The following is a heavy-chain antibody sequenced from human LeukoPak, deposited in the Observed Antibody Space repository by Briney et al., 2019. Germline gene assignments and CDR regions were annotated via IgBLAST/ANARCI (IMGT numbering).Heavy chain of an antibody. CDR1: GGSISGTIYY. J-gene: IGHJ5*02. CDR2: IHYTGST. CDR3: ARGHYGDYNWFDP. V-gene: IGHV4-39*02. D-gene: IGHD4-17*01. Sequence: SETLSLTRSVSGGSISGTIYYWGWIRQPPGKELEWIGSIHYTGSTYYNPPLKSRATISVDTSKNHFSLKLISMTAADTALYYCARGHYGDYNWFDPWGQGTLVSVS.